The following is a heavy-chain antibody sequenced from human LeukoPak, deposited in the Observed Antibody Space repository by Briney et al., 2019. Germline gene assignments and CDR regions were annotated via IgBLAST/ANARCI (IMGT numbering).Heavy chain of an antibody. CDR2: ISACNGNT. Sequence: ASVKVSCKASGYTFTSYGISWVRQAPGQGLEWMGWISACNGNTNYAQKLQGRVTMTTDTSTSTAYMELRSLRSDDTAVYYCARRGLWFGELLPDDYWGQGTLVTVSS. CDR3: ARRGLWFGELLPDDY. V-gene: IGHV1-18*01. CDR1: GYTFTSYG. D-gene: IGHD3-10*01. J-gene: IGHJ4*02.